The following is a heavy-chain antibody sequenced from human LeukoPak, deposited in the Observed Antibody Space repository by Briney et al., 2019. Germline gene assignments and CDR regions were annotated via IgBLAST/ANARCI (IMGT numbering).Heavy chain of an antibody. Sequence: PGGSLRLSCAVSGFTFSSYAMSWVRQAPGKGLEWVSIITGSGDNTYYADSVKGRFTISRDNSKNTLNLQMNSLRAEDTAVYYCAKDLYGDYEGDYWGKGTLVTVSS. J-gene: IGHJ4*02. CDR1: GFTFSSYA. V-gene: IGHV3-23*01. D-gene: IGHD4-17*01. CDR2: ITGSGDNT. CDR3: AKDLYGDYEGDY.